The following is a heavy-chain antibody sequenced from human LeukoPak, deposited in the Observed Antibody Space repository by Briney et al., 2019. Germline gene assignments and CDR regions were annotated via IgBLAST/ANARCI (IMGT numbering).Heavy chain of an antibody. V-gene: IGHV1-69*06. J-gene: IGHJ4*02. CDR2: IIPILGTA. D-gene: IGHD5-18*01. Sequence: ASVKVSCKASGGTFSSYAISWVRQAPGQGLEWMGGIIPILGTANYAQKFQGRVTITADKSTSTPYMELSSLRSEDTAVYYCARGDTAMDPFDYWGQGTLVTVSS. CDR1: GGTFSSYA. CDR3: ARGDTAMDPFDY.